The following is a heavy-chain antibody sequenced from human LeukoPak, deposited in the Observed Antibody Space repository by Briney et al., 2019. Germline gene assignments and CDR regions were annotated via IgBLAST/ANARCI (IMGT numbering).Heavy chain of an antibody. CDR3: ARSYDSSGYYYAGNWFDP. Sequence: SETLSLTCAVYGGSFSGYYWSWIRQPPGKGLGWIGGINHSGSTNCNPSLKSRVTISVDTSKNQFSLKLSSVTAADTAVYYCARSYDSSGYYYAGNWFDPWGQGTLVTVSS. CDR2: INHSGST. D-gene: IGHD3-22*01. J-gene: IGHJ5*02. CDR1: GGSFSGYY. V-gene: IGHV4-34*01.